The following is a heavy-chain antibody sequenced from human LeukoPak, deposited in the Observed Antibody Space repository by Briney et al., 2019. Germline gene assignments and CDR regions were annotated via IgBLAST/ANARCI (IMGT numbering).Heavy chain of an antibody. Sequence: ASVRVSCEASGYSFNAYYMHWLRLTPGQGLEWMALINPNSGITNSAQKFQGRVTMTRDTSIATAYLVLNSLTFDDTAVYYCARDLDGSAGEYFDLWGRGTLVTVSS. CDR3: ARDLDGSAGEYFDL. CDR2: INPNSGIT. CDR1: GYSFNAYY. V-gene: IGHV1-2*06. D-gene: IGHD1-26*01. J-gene: IGHJ2*01.